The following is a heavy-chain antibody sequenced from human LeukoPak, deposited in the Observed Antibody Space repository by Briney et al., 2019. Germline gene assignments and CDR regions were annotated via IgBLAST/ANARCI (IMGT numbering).Heavy chain of an antibody. CDR2: IYSGGST. J-gene: IGHJ3*02. CDR1: GFTVSSNY. Sequence: GSLRLSCAASGFTVSSNYMSWVRQAPGKGLEWVSVIYSGGSTYYADSVKGRFTISRDNSKNTLYLQMNSLRAADTAVYYCATRNYYDSSGYFDAFDIWGQGTMVTVSS. D-gene: IGHD3-22*01. V-gene: IGHV3-53*01. CDR3: ATRNYYDSSGYFDAFDI.